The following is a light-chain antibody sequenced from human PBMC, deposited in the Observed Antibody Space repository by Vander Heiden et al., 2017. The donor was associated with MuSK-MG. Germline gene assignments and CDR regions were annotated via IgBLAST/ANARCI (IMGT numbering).Light chain of an antibody. Sequence: QSALTQPASVSGSPGQSITISCTGTSSDVGGYNYVSWYQQHPGKAPKLMIYEVSNRPSGVPNRFSGSKSGNTASLTISGLQAEDEAHYYCSSYTSSSTVVFGGGTTLTVL. CDR3: SSYTSSSTVV. J-gene: IGLJ2*01. V-gene: IGLV2-14*01. CDR1: SSDVGGYNY. CDR2: EVS.